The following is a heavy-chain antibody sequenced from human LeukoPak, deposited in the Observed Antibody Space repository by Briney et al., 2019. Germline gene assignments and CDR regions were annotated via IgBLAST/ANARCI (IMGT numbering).Heavy chain of an antibody. CDR2: IIPIFGTA. D-gene: IGHD1-1*01. CDR3: ASPQEYTPYYYYGMDV. V-gene: IGHV1-69*13. CDR1: GGTFSSYA. J-gene: IGHJ6*04. Sequence: ASVTVSCKASGGTFSSYAISWVRQAPGQGLEWMGGIIPIFGTANYAQKFQGRVTITADESTSTAYMELSSLRSEDTAVYYCASPQEYTPYYYYGMDVWGKGTTVTVSS.